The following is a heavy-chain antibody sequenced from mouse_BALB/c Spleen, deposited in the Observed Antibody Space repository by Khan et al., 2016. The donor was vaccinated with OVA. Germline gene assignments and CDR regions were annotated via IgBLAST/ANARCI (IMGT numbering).Heavy chain of an antibody. Sequence: QVQLKESGPGLVAPSQSLSITCTVSGFSLTGYGVNWVRQPPGKGLEWLGMIWGDESTDCNSPLKSRLNISKDNSKSQVFLQMNSLQTDDTAKYYCASAYYGNYREAMDYWGQGTSVTVSS. CDR2: IWGDEST. V-gene: IGHV2-6-7*01. CDR1: GFSLTGYG. D-gene: IGHD2-10*01. CDR3: ASAYYGNYREAMDY. J-gene: IGHJ4*01.